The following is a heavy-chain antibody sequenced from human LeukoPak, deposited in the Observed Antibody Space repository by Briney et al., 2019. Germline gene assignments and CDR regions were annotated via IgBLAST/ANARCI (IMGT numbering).Heavy chain of an antibody. CDR2: ILPSGAPT. D-gene: IGHD4-17*01. CDR3: AKELAGDYGDYKTRGTDY. J-gene: IGHJ4*02. V-gene: IGHV3-23*01. CDR1: GFSFNNYA. Sequence: QSGGSLRLSCAASGFSFNNYAMSWVRQAPGQGLEWVSTILPSGAPTFYSDSVKGRFTISRDNSKNTLYLQMNSLRAEDTAVYYCAKELAGDYGDYKTRGTDYWGQGTLVTVSS.